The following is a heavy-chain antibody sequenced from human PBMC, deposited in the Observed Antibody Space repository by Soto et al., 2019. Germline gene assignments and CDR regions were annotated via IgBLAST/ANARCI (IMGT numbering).Heavy chain of an antibody. CDR2: IYYSGST. Sequence: SETLSLTCTVSGGFSSSYYWSWIRQPPGKGLELIGYIYYSGSTKYNPSLKSQVTISIDTSKNQFSLKLSSVTAADTAVYYCARGGYGMDVWGQGTTVTVSS. CDR1: GGFSSSYY. CDR3: ARGGYGMDV. J-gene: IGHJ6*02. V-gene: IGHV4-59*01.